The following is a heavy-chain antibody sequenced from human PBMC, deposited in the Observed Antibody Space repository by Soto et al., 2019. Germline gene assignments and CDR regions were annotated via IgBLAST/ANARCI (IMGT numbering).Heavy chain of an antibody. CDR1: DGSSNNYY. CDR3: ARGGLIRGVLSY. V-gene: IGHV4-34*01. D-gene: IGHD3-10*01. J-gene: IGHJ4*02. Sequence: ASETLSLTCAVYDGSSNNYYWSWIRQPPGKGLEWIGEINHSGSTNYNASLKSRVTISEDTSKKQFSLELRFVTAADTAVYYCARGGLIRGVLSYSGQGTLVTVSS. CDR2: INHSGST.